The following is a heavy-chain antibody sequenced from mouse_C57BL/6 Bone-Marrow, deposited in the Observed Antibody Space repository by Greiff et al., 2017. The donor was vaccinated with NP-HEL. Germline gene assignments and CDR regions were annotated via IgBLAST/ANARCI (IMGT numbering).Heavy chain of an antibody. V-gene: IGHV1-64*01. D-gene: IGHD1-1*01. CDR1: GYTFTSYW. J-gene: IGHJ2*01. CDR3: ARGYGSSYLYYFDY. CDR2: IHPNSGST. Sequence: QVQLKESGAELVKPGASVKLSCKASGYTFTSYWMHWVKQRPGQGLEWIGMIHPNSGSTNYNEKFKSKATLTVDKSSSTAYMQLSSLTSEDSAVYYCARGYGSSYLYYFDYWGQGTTLTVSS.